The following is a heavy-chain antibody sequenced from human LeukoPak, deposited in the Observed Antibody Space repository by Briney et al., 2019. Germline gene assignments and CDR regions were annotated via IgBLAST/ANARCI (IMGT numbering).Heavy chain of an antibody. V-gene: IGHV6-1*01. D-gene: IGHD1-14*01. J-gene: IGHJ3*02. CDR3: ARAPSRIDAFDI. Sequence: SQTLSLTCGISGDSVSSSSAAWNWVRQSPSRGLEWLGRTYYRSKWYNDYAVSVKSRITINPDTSKNQFSLQLNSVTPEDTAVYYCARAPSRIDAFDIWGQGTVVTVSS. CDR1: GDSVSSSSAA. CDR2: TYYRSKWYN.